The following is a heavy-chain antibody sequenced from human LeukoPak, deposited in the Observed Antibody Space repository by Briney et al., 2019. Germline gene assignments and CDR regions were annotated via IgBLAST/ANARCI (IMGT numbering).Heavy chain of an antibody. V-gene: IGHV3-21*01. J-gene: IGHJ6*03. CDR1: GFTFSSYS. CDR3: ARDSNWPYYYYMDV. CDR2: IISSSSYI. D-gene: IGHD1-1*01. Sequence: GGSLRLSCAASGFTFSSYSMNWVRQAPGKGLEWVSSIISSSSYIYYADSVKGRFTISRDNAKNSLYLQMNSLRAKDTAVYYCARDSNWPYYYYMDVWGKGTTVTVSS.